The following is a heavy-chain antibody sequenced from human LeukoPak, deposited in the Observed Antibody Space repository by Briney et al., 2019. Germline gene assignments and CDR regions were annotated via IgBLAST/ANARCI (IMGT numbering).Heavy chain of an antibody. J-gene: IGHJ3*02. CDR2: INSDGSST. CDR3: ARASSGSYDGGGAFDI. V-gene: IGHV3-74*01. Sequence: GGSLRVYCAASGFIFSSYWMHWVRQAPGKGLVWVSRINSDGSSTNYADSVKGRFTISRDNAKNTLYLQMNSLRAEDTAVYYCARASSGSYDGGGAFDIWGQGTMVTVSS. CDR1: GFIFSSYW. D-gene: IGHD1-26*01.